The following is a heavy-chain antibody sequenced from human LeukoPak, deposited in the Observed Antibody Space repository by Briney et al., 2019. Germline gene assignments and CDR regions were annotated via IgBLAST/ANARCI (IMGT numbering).Heavy chain of an antibody. V-gene: IGHV3-21*01. CDR3: ARDHYGSGSYYNPRPDY. CDR1: GFTFSSYS. CDR2: ISSSSSYI. Sequence: GGSLRLSCAASGFTFSSYSMNWVRQAPGKGLEWVSSISSSSSYIYYADSVKGQFTISRDNAKNSLYLQMNSLRAEDTAVYYCARDHYGSGSYYNPRPDYWGQGTLVTVSS. J-gene: IGHJ4*02. D-gene: IGHD3-10*01.